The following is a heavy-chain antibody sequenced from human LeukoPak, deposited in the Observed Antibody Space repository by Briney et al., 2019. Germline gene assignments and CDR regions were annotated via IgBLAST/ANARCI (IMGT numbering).Heavy chain of an antibody. V-gene: IGHV3-7*01. CDR1: GFTFRSYW. J-gene: IGHJ4*02. CDR2: IKQDGTAK. Sequence: GGSLRLSCEVSGFTFRSYWMSWVRQAPGKGLEWVSNIKQDGTAKYYVDSVKGRFTISRDNAKNSLYLQMNSLRAEDTAVYYCVRDPHYDSGGYYWAFDNWGQGTLVTVSS. D-gene: IGHD3-22*01. CDR3: VRDPHYDSGGYYWAFDN.